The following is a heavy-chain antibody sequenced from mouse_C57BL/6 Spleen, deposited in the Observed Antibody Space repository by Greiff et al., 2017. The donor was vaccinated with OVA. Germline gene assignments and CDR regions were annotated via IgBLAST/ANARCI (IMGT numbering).Heavy chain of an antibody. CDR3: ARRLTAFDY. D-gene: IGHD4-1*01. CDR1: GFTFSSYT. CDR2: ISGGGGNT. J-gene: IGHJ2*01. Sequence: EVKLVESGGGLVKPGGSLKLSCAASGFTFSSYTMSWVRQTPEKRLEWVATISGGGGNTYYPDSVKGRFTISRDNAKNTLYLQMSSLRSEDTALYYCARRLTAFDYWGQGTTLTVSS. V-gene: IGHV5-9*01.